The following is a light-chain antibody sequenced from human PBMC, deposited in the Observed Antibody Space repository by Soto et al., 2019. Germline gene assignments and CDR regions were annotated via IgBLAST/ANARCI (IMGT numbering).Light chain of an antibody. CDR3: QQSYSTRVA. J-gene: IGKJ1*01. CDR2: KAS. V-gene: IGKV1-5*03. CDR1: QSIDTW. Sequence: DIQMTQSPSILSASVGDRVTITCRASQSIDTWLAWYQQKPGKAPKLLIYKASTLKSGVPSRFSGSGSGTEFTLTISSLQPEDFATYYCQQSYSTRVAFGQGTKVDIK.